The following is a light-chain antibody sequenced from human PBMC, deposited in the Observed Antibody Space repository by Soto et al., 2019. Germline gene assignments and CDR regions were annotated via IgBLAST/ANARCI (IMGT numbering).Light chain of an antibody. V-gene: IGKV1-9*01. CDR3: QQLNNYPRT. CDR1: QGISSY. CDR2: LAS. J-gene: IGKJ1*01. Sequence: LTQSPSSLSASVGDRVTITCRASQGISSYLAWYQQKPGEAPKLLIYLASTLQTGVPSRFSGSGSGTDFTLTISSLQPEDFATYYCQQLNNYPRTFGQGTKVEIK.